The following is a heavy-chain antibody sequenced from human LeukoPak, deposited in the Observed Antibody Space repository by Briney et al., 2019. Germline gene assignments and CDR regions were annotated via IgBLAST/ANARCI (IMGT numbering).Heavy chain of an antibody. D-gene: IGHD2-15*01. V-gene: IGHV3-74*01. J-gene: IGHJ3*02. CDR1: GFTFSSYW. Sequence: PGGSLRLSCAASGFTFSSYWMHWVRQAPGKWLVWVSRINSDGSSTSYADSVKGRFTISRDNAKNTLYLQMNSLRAEDTAVYYCARYCSGGSCHYDAFDIWGQGTMVTVSS. CDR3: ARYCSGGSCHYDAFDI. CDR2: INSDGSST.